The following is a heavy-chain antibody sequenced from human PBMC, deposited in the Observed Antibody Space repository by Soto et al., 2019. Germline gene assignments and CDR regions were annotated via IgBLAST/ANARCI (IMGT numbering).Heavy chain of an antibody. CDR3: ARAPLIQLWFDY. Sequence: ASVKVSFKASGYTFTSYYMHWVRQAPGQGLEWMGIINPSGGSTSYAQKFQGRVTMTRDTSTSTVYMELSSLRSEDTAVYYCARAPLIQLWFDYWGQGTLVTVSS. CDR1: GYTFTSYY. CDR2: INPSGGST. J-gene: IGHJ4*02. D-gene: IGHD5-18*01. V-gene: IGHV1-46*01.